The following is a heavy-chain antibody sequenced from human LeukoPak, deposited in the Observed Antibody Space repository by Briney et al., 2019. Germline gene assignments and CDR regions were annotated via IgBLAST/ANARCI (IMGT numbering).Heavy chain of an antibody. CDR1: GGTFSSYA. CDR2: IIPILGIA. Sequence: SVKVSCKASGGTFSSYAISWVRQAPGQGLEWMGGIIPILGIANYAQKFQGRVTITADKSTSTAYMELSSLRSEDTAVYYCARGPNYYDSSGYYYVYYYYGMDVWGQGTTVTVSS. V-gene: IGHV1-69*10. CDR3: ARGPNYYDSSGYYYVYYYYGMDV. J-gene: IGHJ6*02. D-gene: IGHD3-22*01.